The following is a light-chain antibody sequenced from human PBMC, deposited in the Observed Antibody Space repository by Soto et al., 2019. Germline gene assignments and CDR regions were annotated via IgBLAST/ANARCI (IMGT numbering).Light chain of an antibody. V-gene: IGKV3-20*01. CDR3: HQYANSPLT. CDR1: QSVSSSY. J-gene: IGKJ3*01. CDR2: GAS. Sequence: EIVLTQSPGTLSLSPWEGATLSCRASQSVSSSYLAWYQQKPGQAPRLLIYGASSRATGIPDRFSGSGSGTDFTLTISRLEPEDFAVYYCHQYANSPLTFGPGTKVDIK.